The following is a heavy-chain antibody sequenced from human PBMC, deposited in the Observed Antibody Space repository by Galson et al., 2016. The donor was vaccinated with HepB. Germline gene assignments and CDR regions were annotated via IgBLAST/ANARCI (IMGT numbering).Heavy chain of an antibody. J-gene: IGHJ4*02. CDR3: ARVPLERRGPGYFHH. CDR2: IYYSGST. Sequence: TLSLTCIVSGGSISSGDYYWSWIRQHPGKGLEWIGHIYYSGSTYHNPSLKSRLTISVDTSKNQFSLKLSSVTAADTAVYYCARVPLERRGPGYFHHWVQGTLVTVSS. CDR1: GGSISSGDYY. D-gene: IGHD1-1*01. V-gene: IGHV4-31*03.